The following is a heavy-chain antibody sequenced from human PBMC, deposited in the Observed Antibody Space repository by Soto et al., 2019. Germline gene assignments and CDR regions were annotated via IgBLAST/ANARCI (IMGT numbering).Heavy chain of an antibody. CDR1: CGSISSGGYF. CDR2: IYYSGST. D-gene: IGHD1-26*01. J-gene: IGHJ4*02. Sequence: SETQSLTRTVSCGSISSGGYFWSWIRQHPGKGLEWIGYIYYSGSTYYNPSLKSRVTISVDTSKNQFSLKLSSVTAADTAVYYCARRYGGNLDYWGQGTLVTVSS. V-gene: IGHV4-31*03. CDR3: ARRYGGNLDY.